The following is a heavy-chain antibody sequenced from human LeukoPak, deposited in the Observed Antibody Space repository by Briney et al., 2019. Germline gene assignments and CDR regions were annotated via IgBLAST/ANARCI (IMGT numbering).Heavy chain of an antibody. V-gene: IGHV4-59*01. J-gene: IGHJ4*02. D-gene: IGHD3-22*01. Sequence: SETLSLTCTVSGGSISSYYWSWIRQPPGKGLGWIGYIYYSGSTNYNPSLKSRVTISVDTSKNQFSLKLSSVTAADTAVYYCARDSYYDSSGFRGFNYWGQGTLVTVSS. CDR1: GGSISSYY. CDR2: IYYSGST. CDR3: ARDSYYDSSGFRGFNY.